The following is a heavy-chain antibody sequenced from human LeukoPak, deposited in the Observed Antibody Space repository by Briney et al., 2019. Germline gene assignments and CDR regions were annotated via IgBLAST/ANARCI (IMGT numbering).Heavy chain of an antibody. J-gene: IGHJ4*02. V-gene: IGHV3-11*01. D-gene: IGHD6-13*01. CDR2: ISSIGSTI. Sequence: GGSLRLSCAASGFTFSDYYMSWIRQAPGKWLEWVSYISSIGSTIYYADSVEGRFTISRDNAKNSLYLQMNSLRAEETAVYYCARDLMGIAYRGALYYWGQGTLVTVSS. CDR1: GFTFSDYY. CDR3: ARDLMGIAYRGALYY.